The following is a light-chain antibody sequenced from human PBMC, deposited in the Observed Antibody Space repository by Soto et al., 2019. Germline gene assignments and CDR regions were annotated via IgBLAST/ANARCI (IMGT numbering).Light chain of an antibody. V-gene: IGKV1-27*01. J-gene: IGKJ5*01. CDR2: AAS. Sequence: DIQMTQSPASLSASVGDRVTITCRASQGISNYLAWYQQKPGKVPKLLIYAASTLQPGVPSRFSGSGSGTDFTLTITSLQPEDVATYYCQKYSSVITFGQGTRLEIK. CDR1: QGISNY. CDR3: QKYSSVIT.